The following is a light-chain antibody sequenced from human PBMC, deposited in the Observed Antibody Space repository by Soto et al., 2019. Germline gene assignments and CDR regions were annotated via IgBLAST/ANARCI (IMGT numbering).Light chain of an antibody. J-gene: IGLJ1*01. CDR3: QSYDSSLSGHYV. V-gene: IGLV1-40*01. Sequence: QTVVTQPPSVSGAPGQRVTISCTGTRSNIGAGYDVYWYQQLPGTVPKLLTYGNNNRPSGVPDRFSGSKSGTSASLAITGLQAEDEADYYCQSYDSSLSGHYVFGTGTKLTVL. CDR2: GNN. CDR1: RSNIGAGYD.